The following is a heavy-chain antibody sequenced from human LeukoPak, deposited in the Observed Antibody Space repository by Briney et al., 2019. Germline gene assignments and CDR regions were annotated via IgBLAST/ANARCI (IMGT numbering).Heavy chain of an antibody. J-gene: IGHJ4*02. V-gene: IGHV3-21*01. CDR3: ARDHSDYVWGSYGGLNYFDY. D-gene: IGHD3-16*01. CDR2: ISSSSSYI. Sequence: PGRSLRLSCAASGFTFDDYAMHWVRQAPGKGLEWVSSISSSSSYIYYADSVKGRFTISRDNAKNSLYLQMNSLRAEDTAVYYCARDHSDYVWGSYGGLNYFDYWGQGTLVTVSS. CDR1: GFTFDDYA.